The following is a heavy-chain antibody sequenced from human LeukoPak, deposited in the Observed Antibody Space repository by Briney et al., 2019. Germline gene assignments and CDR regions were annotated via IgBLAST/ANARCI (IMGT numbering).Heavy chain of an antibody. V-gene: IGHV4-38-2*02. Sequence: PSETLSLTCTVSGYSISSGYYWGWIRQPPGKGLEWIGSIYHSGSTYYNPSLKSRVTISVDTSKNQFSLKLSSVTAAGTAVYYCAREGPRLSQSRFDPWDQGTLVTVSS. J-gene: IGHJ5*02. CDR2: IYHSGST. CDR3: AREGPRLSQSRFDP. CDR1: GYSISSGYY.